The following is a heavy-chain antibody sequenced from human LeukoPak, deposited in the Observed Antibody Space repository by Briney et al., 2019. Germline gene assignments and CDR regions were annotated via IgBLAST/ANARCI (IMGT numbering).Heavy chain of an antibody. Sequence: SETLSLTCTVSGGSISSYYWSWIRQPAGKGLEWIGRIYTSGSTNYNPSLKSRVTMSVDTSKNQFSLKLSSVTAADTAVYYCARTLGLKDRDDAFDIWGQGTMVTVSS. J-gene: IGHJ3*02. D-gene: IGHD3-16*01. CDR2: IYTSGST. V-gene: IGHV4-4*07. CDR3: ARTLGLKDRDDAFDI. CDR1: GGSISSYY.